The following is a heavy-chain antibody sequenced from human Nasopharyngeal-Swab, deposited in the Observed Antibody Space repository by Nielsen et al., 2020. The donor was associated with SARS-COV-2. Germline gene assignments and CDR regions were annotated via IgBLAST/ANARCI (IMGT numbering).Heavy chain of an antibody. D-gene: IGHD3-9*01. CDR3: ARESYDILTGPSYYYGMDV. J-gene: IGHJ6*02. V-gene: IGHV7-4-1*02. CDR2: INTNTGNP. Sequence: ASVKVSCKASGYTFNTNGMNWVRQAPGQGLEWMGWINTNTGNPTYAQGFTGRFVFSLDTSVSTAYLQISSLKAEDTAVYYCARESYDILTGPSYYYGMDVWGQGTTVTVSS. CDR1: GYTFNTNG.